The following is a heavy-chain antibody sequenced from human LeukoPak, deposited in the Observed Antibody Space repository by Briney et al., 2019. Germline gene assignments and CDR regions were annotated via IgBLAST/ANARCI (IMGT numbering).Heavy chain of an antibody. D-gene: IGHD4-17*01. Sequence: SETLSLTCTVSGGSISSSSYYWGWIRQPPGKGLEWIGSIYYSGSTYYNPSLKSRVTISADTSKSQFSLKLSSVTAADTAVYYCARDLYGDYPGYWGQGTLVTVSS. CDR1: GGSISSSSYY. CDR3: ARDLYGDYPGY. CDR2: IYYSGST. J-gene: IGHJ4*02. V-gene: IGHV4-39*07.